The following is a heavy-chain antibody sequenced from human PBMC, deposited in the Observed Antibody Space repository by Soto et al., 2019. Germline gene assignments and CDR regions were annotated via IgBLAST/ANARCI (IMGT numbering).Heavy chain of an antibody. D-gene: IGHD2-21*02. V-gene: IGHV3-23*01. CDR1: GFTFSNYA. CDR3: AKKGLGSLTTYCNSGDCHYAFDI. J-gene: IGHJ3*02. CDR2: ISGGGDGT. Sequence: EVQLLESGGGLAQPGGSLRLSCAASGFTFSNYAMTWVRQAPGKGLEWVSTISGGGDGTFYADSVKGRFTISRDNSRNTVYLQMNSLRAEDTAVYYCAKKGLGSLTTYCNSGDCHYAFDIWGQGTMVTVSS.